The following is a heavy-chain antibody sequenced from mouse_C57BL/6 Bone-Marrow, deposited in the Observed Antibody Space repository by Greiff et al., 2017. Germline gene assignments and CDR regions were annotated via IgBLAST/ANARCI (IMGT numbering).Heavy chain of an antibody. CDR1: GYTFTSYW. D-gene: IGHD2-4*01. CDR2: INPNSGST. V-gene: IGHV1-64*01. J-gene: IGHJ1*03. Sequence: QVQLQQPGAELVKPGASVKLSCKASGYTFTSYWMHWVKQRPGQGLEWIGMINPNSGSTNYNEKFKSKATLTVDKSSSTAYMQLSSLTSEDPAVYDCARDYDEVYWYFDVWGTGTTVTVSS. CDR3: ARDYDEVYWYFDV.